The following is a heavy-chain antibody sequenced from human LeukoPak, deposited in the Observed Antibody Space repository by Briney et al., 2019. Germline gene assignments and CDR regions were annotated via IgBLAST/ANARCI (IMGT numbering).Heavy chain of an antibody. CDR3: AKSIPTIAVAVSTRQ. CDR2: ISSNGRTI. D-gene: IGHD6-19*01. J-gene: IGHJ4*02. Sequence: HTGGSLRLSCAASGFTFSNYEMNWVRQAPGKGLEWLSYISSNGRTIYYAGSVKGRFTISRDNAKNSLYLQMNSLRAEDTAVYYCAKSIPTIAVAVSTRQWGQGTLVTVSS. V-gene: IGHV3-48*03. CDR1: GFTFSNYE.